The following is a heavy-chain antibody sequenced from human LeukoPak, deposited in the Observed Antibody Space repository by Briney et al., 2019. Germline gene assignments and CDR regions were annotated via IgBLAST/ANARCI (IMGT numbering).Heavy chain of an antibody. V-gene: IGHV1-18*01. CDR2: ISAYNGNT. D-gene: IGHD1-26*01. CDR1: GYTFTSYG. CDR3: ARDQWELPEDY. J-gene: IGHJ4*02. Sequence: EASVKVSCKASGYTFTSYGISWVRQAPGQGLEWMGWISAYNGNTNYAQKLQGRVTMTTDTSTSTAFVELRSLRSDDTAVYYCARDQWELPEDYWGQGTLVAVSS.